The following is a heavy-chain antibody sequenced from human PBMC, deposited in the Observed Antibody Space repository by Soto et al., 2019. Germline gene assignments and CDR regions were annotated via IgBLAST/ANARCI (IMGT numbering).Heavy chain of an antibody. J-gene: IGHJ4*02. CDR3: AKDRGNSNPSEFDY. CDR2: ISSSSSFI. V-gene: IGHV3-21*01. CDR1: GFSFSTYS. Sequence: GGSLRLSCAASGFSFSTYSMNWVRQAPGKGLEWVSSISSSSSFIYYADSVKGRFTISRDNAKNSLFLQMNSLRAEDTAVYYCAKDRGNSNPSEFDYWGQGTLVTVSS. D-gene: IGHD4-4*01.